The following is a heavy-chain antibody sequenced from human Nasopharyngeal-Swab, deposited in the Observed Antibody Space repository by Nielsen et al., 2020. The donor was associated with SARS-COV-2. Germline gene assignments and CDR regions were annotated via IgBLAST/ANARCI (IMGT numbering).Heavy chain of an antibody. CDR2: FDPEDGET. Sequence: ASVKVSCKVSGYTLTELSVHWVRQAPGKGLEWMGGFDPEDGETIYAQKFQGRVTMTEDTSTDTAYMELSSLRSEDTAVYYCATGAAVAGTPISYYYYYGMDVWGQGTTVTVSS. D-gene: IGHD6-19*01. CDR1: GYTLTELS. CDR3: ATGAAVAGTPISYYYYYGMDV. J-gene: IGHJ6*02. V-gene: IGHV1-24*01.